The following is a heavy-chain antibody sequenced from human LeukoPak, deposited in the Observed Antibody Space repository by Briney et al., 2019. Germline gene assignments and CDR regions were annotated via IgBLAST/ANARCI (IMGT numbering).Heavy chain of an antibody. CDR2: IYYSGST. J-gene: IGHJ3*02. D-gene: IGHD2-2*01. CDR1: GGSISSYY. CDR3: ARVEYQLLLSAFDI. Sequence: KASETLSLTCPVAGGSISSYYWSWIRQPPGKGLEWIGYIYYSGSTNYNPSLKSGVTISVDTSKNQFSLKLSSVTAADTAVYYCARVEYQLLLSAFDIWGQGTMVTVSS. V-gene: IGHV4-59*01.